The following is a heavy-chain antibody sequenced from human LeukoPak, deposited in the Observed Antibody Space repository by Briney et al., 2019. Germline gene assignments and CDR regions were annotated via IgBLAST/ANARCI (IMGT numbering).Heavy chain of an antibody. CDR1: GFTFSSSA. CDR2: ISNNGGYA. J-gene: IGHJ4*02. Sequence: GGSLRLSCAASGFTFSSSAMSWVRQAPGKGLEWVSAISNNGGYAYYADSVQGRFTISRDNSKSTLCLQMNSLRAEDTAVYYCAKQLGYCSDGSCYFPYWGQGTLVTVPS. V-gene: IGHV3-23*01. D-gene: IGHD2-15*01. CDR3: AKQLGYCSDGSCYFPY.